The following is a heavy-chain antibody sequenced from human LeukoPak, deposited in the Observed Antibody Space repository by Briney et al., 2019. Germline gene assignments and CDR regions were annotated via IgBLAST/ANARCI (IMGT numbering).Heavy chain of an antibody. CDR3: ARVQGYCSDGKCLF. D-gene: IGHD2-15*01. Sequence: GASVKVSCKASGYSFTGYHIHWVRQAPGQGLEWMGWINPNNGDTKYTQKFNDRVTMTRDTSINTAYMELNRLTSDDTAVYYCARVQGYCSDGKCLFWGQGTLSASPQ. V-gene: IGHV1-2*02. CDR2: INPNNGDT. CDR1: GYSFTGYH. J-gene: IGHJ4*02.